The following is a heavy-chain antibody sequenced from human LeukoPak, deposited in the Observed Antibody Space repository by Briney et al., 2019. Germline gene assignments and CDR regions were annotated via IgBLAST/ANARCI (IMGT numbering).Heavy chain of an antibody. Sequence: SETLSLTCTVSGGSISSSSYYWGWIRQPPGKGLEWIGSGSTHYNPSLKSRVTISVDTSKNQFSLKLSSVTAADTAVYYCARGGVLLWFGELLLWGQGTLVTVSS. V-gene: IGHV4-39*07. CDR2: GST. CDR3: ARGGVLLWFGELLL. J-gene: IGHJ4*02. CDR1: GGSISSSSYY. D-gene: IGHD3-10*01.